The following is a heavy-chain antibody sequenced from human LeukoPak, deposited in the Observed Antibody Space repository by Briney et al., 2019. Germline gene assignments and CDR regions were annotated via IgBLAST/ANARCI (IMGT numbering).Heavy chain of an antibody. V-gene: IGHV4-34*01. CDR2: INHTGST. J-gene: IGHJ6*02. Sequence: SETLSLTCAVYGGSFSGYYRSWIRQPPGKGLEWIGEINHTGSTNYNPSLKSRVTISVDTSKNQFSLKLSSVTAADTAVYYCARGRRSGFPPAPEYYYGMDVWGQGTTVTVSS. D-gene: IGHD6-19*01. CDR3: ARGRRSGFPPAPEYYYGMDV. CDR1: GGSFSGYY.